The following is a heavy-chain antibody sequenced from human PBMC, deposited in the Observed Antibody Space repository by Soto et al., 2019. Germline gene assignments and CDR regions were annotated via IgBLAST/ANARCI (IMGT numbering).Heavy chain of an antibody. J-gene: IGHJ4*02. V-gene: IGHV1-8*01. Sequence: ASVKVSCKASGYTFTSYDINWVRQATGQGLEWMGWMNPNSGNTGYAQKFQGRVTMTRNTSISTAYMELSSLRSEDTAVYYCARPPGYISDWYYFDLWGQGTQVTVSS. CDR2: MNPNSGNT. D-gene: IGHD3-9*01. CDR1: GYTFTSYD. CDR3: ARPPGYISDWYYFDL.